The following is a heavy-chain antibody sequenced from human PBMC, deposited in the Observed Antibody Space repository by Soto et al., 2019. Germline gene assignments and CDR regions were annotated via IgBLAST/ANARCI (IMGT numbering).Heavy chain of an antibody. V-gene: IGHV5-10-1*01. CDR2: IDPSDSYT. CDR1: GYSFTSYW. Sequence: PGESLKISCKGSGYSFTSYWISWVRQMPGKGLEWMGRIDPSDSYTNYSPSFQGHVTISADKSISTAYLQWSSLKASDIAMYYCARRKIAAAVDNWFDPWGQGTLVTVSS. D-gene: IGHD6-13*01. CDR3: ARRKIAAAVDNWFDP. J-gene: IGHJ5*02.